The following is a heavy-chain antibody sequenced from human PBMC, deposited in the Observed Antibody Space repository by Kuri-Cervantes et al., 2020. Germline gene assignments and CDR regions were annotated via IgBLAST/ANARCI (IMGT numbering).Heavy chain of an antibody. V-gene: IGHV3-9*01. CDR3: ASDSPYGSGSY. J-gene: IGHJ4*02. CDR1: GFTFDDYA. Sequence: SLKISCAASGFTFDDYAMHWVRQAPGKGLEWVSGISWNSGSIGYADSVKGRFTISRDNARNSLYLQMNSLRAEDTAVYYCASDSPYGSGSYWGQGILVTVSS. CDR2: ISWNSGSI. D-gene: IGHD3-10*01.